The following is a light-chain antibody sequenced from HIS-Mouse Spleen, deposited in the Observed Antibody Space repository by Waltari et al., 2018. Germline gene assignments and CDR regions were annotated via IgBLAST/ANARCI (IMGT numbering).Light chain of an antibody. CDR2: RNN. CDR1: SSNIGSNY. J-gene: IGLJ3*02. Sequence: QSVLTQPPSASGTPGQRVTISCSGSSSNIGSNYVYWYQQLPGTAPKLLNYRNNQRPSGVPDRSSGSKSGTSAALAISGLRSEDEADYYCAAWDDSLSGPVFGGGTKLTVL. V-gene: IGLV1-47*01. CDR3: AAWDDSLSGPV.